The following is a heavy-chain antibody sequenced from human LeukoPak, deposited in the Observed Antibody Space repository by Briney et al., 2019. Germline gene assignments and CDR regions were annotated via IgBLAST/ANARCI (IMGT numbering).Heavy chain of an antibody. Sequence: SQTLSLTCTVSGGSISSGSYYWSWIRQPAGKRLEWIGRIYTSGSTNYNPSLKSRVTISVDTSKNQFSLKLSSVTAADTAVYYCARGYCTNGVCYRNNWFDPWGQGTLVTVSS. J-gene: IGHJ5*02. CDR2: IYTSGST. V-gene: IGHV4-61*02. CDR1: GGSISSGSYY. CDR3: ARGYCTNGVCYRNNWFDP. D-gene: IGHD2-8*01.